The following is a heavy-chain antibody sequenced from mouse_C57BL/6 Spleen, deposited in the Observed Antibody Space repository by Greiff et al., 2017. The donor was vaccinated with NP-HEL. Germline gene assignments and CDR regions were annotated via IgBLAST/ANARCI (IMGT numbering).Heavy chain of an antibody. CDR2: ISSGSSTI. D-gene: IGHD2-2*01. Sequence: EVKLMESGGGLVKPGGSLKLSCAASGFTFSDYGMHWVRQAPEKGLEWVAYISSGSSTIYYADTVKGRFTISRDNAKNTLFLQMTSLRSEDTAMYYCARGYALAYWGQGTLVTVSA. CDR1: GFTFSDYG. J-gene: IGHJ3*01. V-gene: IGHV5-17*01. CDR3: ARGYALAY.